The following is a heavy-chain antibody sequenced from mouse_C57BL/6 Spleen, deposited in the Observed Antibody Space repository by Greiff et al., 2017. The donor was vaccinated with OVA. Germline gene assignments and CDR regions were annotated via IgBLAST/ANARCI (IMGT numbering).Heavy chain of an antibody. D-gene: IGHD1-1*01. CDR1: GYSITSDY. J-gene: IGHJ1*03. CDR3: ARYRYYGGYFDV. V-gene: IGHV3-8*01. Sequence: EVQLQESGPGLAKPSQTLSLTCSVTGYSITSDYWNWIRKFTGNKLEYMGYISYRGSTYYNPSLKSRISITRDTSKKPYYLQLNSVTTEDTATYYCARYRYYGGYFDVWGTGTTVTVSS. CDR2: ISYRGST.